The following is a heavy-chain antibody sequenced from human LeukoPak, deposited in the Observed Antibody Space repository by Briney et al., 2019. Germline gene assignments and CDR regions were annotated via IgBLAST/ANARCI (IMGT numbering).Heavy chain of an antibody. CDR3: ARDGILGGGSWYWGTSDY. J-gene: IGHJ4*02. Sequence: PGGSLRLSCAASGFTFSSYAMSWVRQAPGKGLEWVSAISGSGGSTYYADSVKGRLTISRENSKNSLYLQMNSLRAGDTAVYYCARDGILGGGSWYWGTSDYWGQGTLVTVSS. CDR2: ISGSGGST. D-gene: IGHD6-13*01. CDR1: GFTFSSYA. V-gene: IGHV3-23*01.